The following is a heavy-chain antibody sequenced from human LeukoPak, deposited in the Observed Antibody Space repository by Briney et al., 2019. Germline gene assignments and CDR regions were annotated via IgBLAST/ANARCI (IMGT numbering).Heavy chain of an antibody. CDR3: ARHSPIAATGTFDY. V-gene: IGHV4-59*08. CDR2: VYYSGST. CDR1: DGSITGYF. J-gene: IGHJ4*02. Sequence: SETLSLTCTVPDGSITGYFWSWIRLPPGKGLEWIGYVYYSGSTNYNPSLKSRVTISVDTSKKQFTLNLSSVTAADTAMYYCARHSPIAATGTFDYWGQGTLVTVSS. D-gene: IGHD6-13*01.